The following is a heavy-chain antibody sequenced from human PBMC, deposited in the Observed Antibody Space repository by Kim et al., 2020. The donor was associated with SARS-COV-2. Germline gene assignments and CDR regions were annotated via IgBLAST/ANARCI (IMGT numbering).Heavy chain of an antibody. D-gene: IGHD2-15*01. CDR1: GYTFTTYA. CDR2: INAGNGNT. CDR3: VQSKDPPEGDYNYGMDV. Sequence: ASVKVSCKASGYTFTTYAMHWVRQAPGQRLEWMGWINAGNGNTNYSQNFQGRVTITRDTSASTAYMELSSLRSEDTAVYYCVQSKDPPEGDYNYGMDVWGQGTTVTVPS. J-gene: IGHJ6*02. V-gene: IGHV1-3*01.